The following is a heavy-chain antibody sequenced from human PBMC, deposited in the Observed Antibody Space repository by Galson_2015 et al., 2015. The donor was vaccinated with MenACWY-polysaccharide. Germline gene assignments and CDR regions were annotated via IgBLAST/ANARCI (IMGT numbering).Heavy chain of an antibody. CDR3: VRVPTYQQTEGNWFVP. J-gene: IGHJ5*02. Sequence: SVKVSCKASGYTFTGNFIHWVRQAPGQGFEWMGWINPNSGATSYAQKFQVRVTMTRDTSINTAYMELHRLRSDDTAVYYCVRVPTYQQTEGNWFVPWGQGTPVTVSS. CDR2: INPNSGAT. D-gene: IGHD2-2*01. V-gene: IGHV1-2*02. CDR1: GYTFTGNF.